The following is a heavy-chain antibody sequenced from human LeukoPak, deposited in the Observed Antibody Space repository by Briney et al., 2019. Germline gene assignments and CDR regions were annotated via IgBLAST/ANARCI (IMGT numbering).Heavy chain of an antibody. J-gene: IGHJ4*02. CDR3: ARPGTYSGNLFDN. CDR1: GGSVSSDSYY. V-gene: IGHV4-39*01. Sequence: PSETLSLTCTASGGSVSSDSYYWVWVRQPPGKGLEWTGSINYSGTTFYSSSLKSRITLSMDASKNQFSLRLTSVTAADTAVYYCARPGTYSGNLFDNWGQGTLVTVSS. D-gene: IGHD1-26*01. CDR2: INYSGTT.